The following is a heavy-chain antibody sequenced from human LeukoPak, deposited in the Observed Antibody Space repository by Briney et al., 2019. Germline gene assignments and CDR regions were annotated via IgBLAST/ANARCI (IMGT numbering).Heavy chain of an antibody. D-gene: IGHD3-22*01. CDR2: IWHDGSDM. V-gene: IGHV3-33*01. Sequence: GRSLRLSCAASGFTFSNYGMHWVRQAPGKGLEWVAYIWHDGSDMSYADSVKGRFTISRDNSKNTLDLQMNSLRAEDTAVYYCARDQDSSGWYFDYWGQGTLVTVSS. J-gene: IGHJ4*02. CDR1: GFTFSNYG. CDR3: ARDQDSSGWYFDY.